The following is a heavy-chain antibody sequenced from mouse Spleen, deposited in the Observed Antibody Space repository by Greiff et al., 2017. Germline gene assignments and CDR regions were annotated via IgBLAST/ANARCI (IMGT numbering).Heavy chain of an antibody. V-gene: IGHV1S56*01. D-gene: IGHD1-1*02. Sequence: QVQLKQSGPELVKPGASVRISCKASGYTFTSYYIHWVKQRPGQGLEWIGWIYPGNVNTKYNEKFKGKATLTADKSSSTAYMQLSSLTSEDSAVYFCARADYFAYWGQGTLVTVSA. CDR3: ARADYFAY. CDR2: IYPGNVNT. J-gene: IGHJ3*01. CDR1: GYTFTSYY.